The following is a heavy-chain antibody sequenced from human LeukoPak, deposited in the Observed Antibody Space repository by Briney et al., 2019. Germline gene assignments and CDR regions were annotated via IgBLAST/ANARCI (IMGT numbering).Heavy chain of an antibody. CDR1: GGSISSGGYY. V-gene: IGHV4-31*03. D-gene: IGHD2-2*01. CDR2: IYNSGST. Sequence: SQTLSLTCTVSGGSISSGGYYWSYIRQHPGKGLEWIGYIYNSGSTYYNPSLNSRVIMSVDTSKNQFFLKLSSVTAADTAVYYCARGGYNCSVNACYAYNWFDPWAREPWSPSPQ. CDR3: ARGGYNCSVNACYAYNWFDP. J-gene: IGHJ5*02.